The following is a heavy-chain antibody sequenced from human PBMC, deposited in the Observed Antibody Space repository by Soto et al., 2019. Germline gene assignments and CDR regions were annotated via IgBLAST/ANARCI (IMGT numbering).Heavy chain of an antibody. CDR2: ISAYNGNT. D-gene: IGHD2-21*01. J-gene: IGHJ6*02. CDR1: GYTFTSYG. CDR3: ATIANILPYYYYYGMDV. V-gene: IGHV1-18*01. Sequence: ASVKVSCKASGYTFTSYGISWVRQAPGQGLEWMGWISAYNGNTKYAQKFQGRVTMTRNTSISTAYMELSSLRSEDTAVYYCATIANILPYYYYYGMDVWGQGTTVTVSS.